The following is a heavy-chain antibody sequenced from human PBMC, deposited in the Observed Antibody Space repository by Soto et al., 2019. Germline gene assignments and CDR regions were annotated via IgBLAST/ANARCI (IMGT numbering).Heavy chain of an antibody. J-gene: IGHJ5*02. V-gene: IGHV3-30-3*01. Sequence: QVQLVESGGGVVQPGRSLRLSCAASGFTFSSYAMHWVRQAPGKGREWVAVISYDGSNKYYADSVKGRFTISRDNSKNTQDLQMNSLRAEDTAVEYCARDTPDTAMSLWAWGQGTLVTVSS. CDR3: ARDTPDTAMSLWA. CDR2: ISYDGSNK. CDR1: GFTFSSYA. D-gene: IGHD5-18*01.